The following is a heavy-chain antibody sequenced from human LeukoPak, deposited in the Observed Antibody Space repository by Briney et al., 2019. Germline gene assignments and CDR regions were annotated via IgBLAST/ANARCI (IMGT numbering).Heavy chain of an antibody. V-gene: IGHV3-48*01. J-gene: IGHJ4*02. CDR1: GFTFSSYS. CDR3: AREGPYSSGWYVDY. Sequence: GGSLRLSCAASGFTFSSYSMNWVRQAPGKGLEWVSYISSSSSTIYYADSVKGRFTISRDNAKNSLYLQMNSLRAEDTAVYYCAREGPYSSGWYVDYWGQGTLVTVSS. CDR2: ISSSSSTI. D-gene: IGHD6-19*01.